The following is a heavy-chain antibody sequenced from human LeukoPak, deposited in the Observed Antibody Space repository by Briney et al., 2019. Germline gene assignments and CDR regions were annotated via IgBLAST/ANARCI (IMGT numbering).Heavy chain of an antibody. CDR1: GFTFSSYA. J-gene: IGHJ6*03. Sequence: PGGSLRLSCAASGFTFSSYAMTWVRQAPGKGLEWVSTITGSDGTPYYADSVKGRFTISRDNSKNTLYLQMNSLRAEDTAVYYCAKDEITIFGVVKFDPPMDVWGKGTTVTVSS. V-gene: IGHV3-23*01. CDR2: ITGSDGTP. D-gene: IGHD3-3*01. CDR3: AKDEITIFGVVKFDPPMDV.